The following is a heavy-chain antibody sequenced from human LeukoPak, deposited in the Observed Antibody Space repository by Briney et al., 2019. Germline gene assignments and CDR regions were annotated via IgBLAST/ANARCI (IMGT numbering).Heavy chain of an antibody. CDR1: GYTFSSYG. J-gene: IGHJ4*02. D-gene: IGHD4-17*01. CDR3: AKTSRDYGDYYFDY. V-gene: IGHV3-30*18. CDR2: ISYDGSNK. Sequence: PGGSLRLSCAASGYTFSSYGMHWARDAPGKGLEWVAVISYDGSNKYYADSVKGRFTMSRDNSKSTLYLQMNSPRADDTAVYYCAKTSRDYGDYYFDYWGQGTLVTVSS.